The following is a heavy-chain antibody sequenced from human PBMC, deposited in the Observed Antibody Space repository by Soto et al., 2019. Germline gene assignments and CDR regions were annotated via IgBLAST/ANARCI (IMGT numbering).Heavy chain of an antibody. CDR2: ISDDGTKE. J-gene: IGHJ4*02. D-gene: IGHD2-21*02. Sequence: QVQLVESGGGVVQPGRSLRLSCAASGFGFSNYAMHWVRRAPGKGLEWVTLISDDGTKEYFADSVKGRFTVSRDNSKNTLFLQMNSLKTDDTGVYYCAKSAHRAVVTLYYFDSWGQGTLVTVSS. V-gene: IGHV3-30*18. CDR1: GFGFSNYA. CDR3: AKSAHRAVVTLYYFDS.